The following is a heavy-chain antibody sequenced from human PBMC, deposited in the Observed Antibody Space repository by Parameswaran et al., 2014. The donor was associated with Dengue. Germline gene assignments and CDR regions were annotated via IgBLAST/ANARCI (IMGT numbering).Heavy chain of an antibody. CDR1: G. D-gene: IGHD3-3*01. Sequence: GARWIRQPPGKALEWLAHIFSNDEKSYSTSLKSRLTISKDTSKSQVVLTMTNMDPVDTATYYCARIDFWSGVSPDYWGQGTLVTVSS. V-gene: IGHV2-26*01. CDR3: ARIDFWSGVSPDY. CDR2: IFSNDEK. J-gene: IGHJ4*02.